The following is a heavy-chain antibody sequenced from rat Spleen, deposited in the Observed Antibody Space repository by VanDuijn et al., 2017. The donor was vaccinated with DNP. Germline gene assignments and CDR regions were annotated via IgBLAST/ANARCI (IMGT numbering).Heavy chain of an antibody. V-gene: IGHV5S10*01. Sequence: EVQLVESGGGLVQPGGSLKLSCAASGFNFSDYNMAWVRQTPKKGLEWVTAILFDGSRTYYRDSVKGRFTISRDNAKRTQYLQMDSLRSEDTATYYCARWSTSHWYFDFWGPGTMVTVSS. CDR3: ARWSTSHWYFDF. CDR1: GFNFSDYN. D-gene: IGHD1-12*02. CDR2: ILFDGSRT. J-gene: IGHJ1*01.